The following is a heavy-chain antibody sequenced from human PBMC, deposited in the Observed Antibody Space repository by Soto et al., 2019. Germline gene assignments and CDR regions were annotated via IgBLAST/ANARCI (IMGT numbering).Heavy chain of an antibody. CDR2: IDSDGSST. CDR3: ARGRTYGMDV. V-gene: IGHV3-74*01. J-gene: IGHJ6*02. Sequence: EVQLVESGGGLVQPGGSLRVSCAASGFTFGSYWMNWVRQAPGKGLVWVSRIDSDGSSTTYADSVKGRFTTSRDNAKNTRYLQMSSLRVEDTAVYYCARGRTYGMDVWGQGTTVTVSS. CDR1: GFTFGSYW.